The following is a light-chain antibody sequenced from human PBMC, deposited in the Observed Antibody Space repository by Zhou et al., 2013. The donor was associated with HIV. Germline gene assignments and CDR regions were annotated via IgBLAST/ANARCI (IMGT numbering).Light chain of an antibody. CDR1: QTVRSNY. J-gene: IGKJ2*04. CDR3: QQYGSSPMCS. Sequence: EIVLTQSPGTLSLSPGERATLSCRASQTVRSNYLAWYQQKAGQPPRLLIDGASNRAAAVPDRFSGGGSGTDFALTISRLEPEDFAVYYCQQYGSSPMCSFGQGTKLEIK. CDR2: GAS. V-gene: IGKV3-20*01.